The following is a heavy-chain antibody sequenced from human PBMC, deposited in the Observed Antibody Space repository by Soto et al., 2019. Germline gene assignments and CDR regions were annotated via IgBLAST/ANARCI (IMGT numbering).Heavy chain of an antibody. CDR3: VKDRAAEPAAPPDWFDS. J-gene: IGHJ5*01. D-gene: IGHD2-2*01. CDR2: ISGNGGST. Sequence: EVQLLDSGGGLVQPGGSLRLSCEASGFIFSSYAMSWVRQAPGKGPEWVSIISGNGGSTYYADSVKGRFSIYRDNSRNTLSLQMNSLRVEDTAIYYCVKDRAAEPAAPPDWFDSWGQGTLVTVSS. CDR1: GFIFSSYA. V-gene: IGHV3-23*01.